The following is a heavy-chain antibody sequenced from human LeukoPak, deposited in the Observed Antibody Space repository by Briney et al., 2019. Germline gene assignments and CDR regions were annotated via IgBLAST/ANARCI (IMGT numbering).Heavy chain of an antibody. CDR2: INPNSGGT. J-gene: IGHJ4*02. V-gene: IGHV1-2*02. D-gene: IGHD3-22*01. Sequence: ASVKVFCKASGYTFTGYYMHWARHAPGQGLEWMIWINPNSGGTNYAQKFQGRVTMTRDTSISTAYMELSRLRSDDTAVYYCARGAHYHDSSEGFDYWGQGTLVTVSS. CDR3: ARGAHYHDSSEGFDY. CDR1: GYTFTGYY.